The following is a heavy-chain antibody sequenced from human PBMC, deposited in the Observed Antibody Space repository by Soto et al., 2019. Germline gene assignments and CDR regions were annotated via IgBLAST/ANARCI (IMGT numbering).Heavy chain of an antibody. CDR2: INHSGST. Sequence: SETLSLTCAVYGGSFSGYYWSWIRQPPGKGLEWIGEINHSGSTNYNPSLKSRVTISVDTSKNQFSLKLSSVTAADTAVYYCAGAWVPLAVTPPGYFDYWGQGTLVTVSS. CDR3: AGAWVPLAVTPPGYFDY. CDR1: GGSFSGYY. J-gene: IGHJ4*02. D-gene: IGHD4-17*01. V-gene: IGHV4-34*01.